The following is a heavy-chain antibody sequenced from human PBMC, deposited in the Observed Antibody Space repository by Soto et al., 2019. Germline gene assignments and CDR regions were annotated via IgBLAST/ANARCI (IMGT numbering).Heavy chain of an antibody. D-gene: IGHD6-6*01. CDR2: IIAICGTA. CDR1: GGTFSSYA. CDR3: ARDYLEYSSSPHY. Sequence: QVQLVQSGAEVKKPGSSVKVSCKASGGTFSSYAISWVRQAPGQGLEWMGGIIAICGTANYAQKFQGRVTITADESTSTAYTELSSLRSEDTAVYYCARDYLEYSSSPHYWGQGTLVTVSS. J-gene: IGHJ4*02. V-gene: IGHV1-69*01.